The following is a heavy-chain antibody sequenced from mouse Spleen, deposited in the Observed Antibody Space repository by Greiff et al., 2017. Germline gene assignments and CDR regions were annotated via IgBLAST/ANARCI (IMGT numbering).Heavy chain of an antibody. CDR3: ARSDYYAMDY. J-gene: IGHJ4*01. CDR1: GFTFSDYY. CDR2: ISNGGGST. Sequence: EVKLVESGGGLVQPGGSLKLSCAASGFTFSDYYMYWVRQTPEKRLEWVAYISNGGGSTYYPDTVKGRFTISRDNAKNTLYLQMSRLKSEDTAMYYCARSDYYAMDYWGQGTSVTVSS. V-gene: IGHV5-12*01.